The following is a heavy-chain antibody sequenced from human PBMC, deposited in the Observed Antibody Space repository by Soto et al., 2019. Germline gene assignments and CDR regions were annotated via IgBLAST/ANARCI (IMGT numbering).Heavy chain of an antibody. J-gene: IGHJ5*02. V-gene: IGHV4-39*01. CDR3: ARHVRFTYIVVVVAATPPNWFDP. CDR2: IYYSWST. Sequence: QLQLQESGPGLVKPSETLSLTCTVSGGSISSSSYYWGWIRQPPGKGLEWIGSIYYSWSTYYNPSHKSRVTISVDTSKNQFSLKLSSVTAADTAVYYCARHVRFTYIVVVVAATPPNWFDPFGQVTLVTVSS. CDR1: GGSISSSSYY. D-gene: IGHD2-15*01.